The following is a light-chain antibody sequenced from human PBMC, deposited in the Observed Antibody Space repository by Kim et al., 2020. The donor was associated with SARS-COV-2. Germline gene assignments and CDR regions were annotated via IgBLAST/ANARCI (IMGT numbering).Light chain of an antibody. CDR1: QSLLYSNGYNY. Sequence: DIMMTQSPLSLPVTPGEPASISCRSSQSLLYSNGYNYLDWYVQKPGQSPQLLIYLGSNRASGVPDRFSGSGSGTDFTLRINRVEAEDVGVYYCMQSLQTLLTFGGGTKVDIK. J-gene: IGKJ4*01. CDR3: MQSLQTLLT. CDR2: LGS. V-gene: IGKV2-28*01.